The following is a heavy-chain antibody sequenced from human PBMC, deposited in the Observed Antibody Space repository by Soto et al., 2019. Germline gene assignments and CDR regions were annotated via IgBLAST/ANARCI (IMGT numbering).Heavy chain of an antibody. CDR1: GFTFSSYG. J-gene: IGHJ4*02. CDR3: AKTTDRSGYYSRFDY. CDR2: ISYDGSNK. V-gene: IGHV3-30*18. Sequence: GGSLRLSCAASGFTFSSYGMHLVRQAPGKGLEWVAVISYDGSNKYHADSVKGRFTISRDNSKNTLYLQMNSLRVEDTAVYYCAKTTDRSGYYSRFDYWGQGALVTVSS. D-gene: IGHD3-22*01.